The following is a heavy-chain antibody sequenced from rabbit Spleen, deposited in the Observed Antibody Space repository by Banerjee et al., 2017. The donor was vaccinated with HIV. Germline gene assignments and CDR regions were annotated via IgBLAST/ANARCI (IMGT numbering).Heavy chain of an antibody. D-gene: IGHD8-1*01. V-gene: IGHV1S40*01. Sequence: LVESGGGLVKPGASLTLTCTASGFSFSNYNFMCWVRQAPGKGLEWIACIDIGSRDFTYYASWAKGRFTISKTSSTTVTLQMTTLTAADTATYFCARDSGSSFSSYGMDLWGPGTLVTVS. CDR3: ARDSGSSFSSYGMDL. J-gene: IGHJ6*01. CDR1: GFSFSNYNF. CDR2: IDIGSRDFT.